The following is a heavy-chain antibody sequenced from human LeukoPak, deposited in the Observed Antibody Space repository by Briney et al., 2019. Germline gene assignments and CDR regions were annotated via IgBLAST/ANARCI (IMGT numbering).Heavy chain of an antibody. CDR1: GFTFSSYS. Sequence: GGSLRLSCAASGFTFSSYSMNWVRQAPGKGLEWVSSISSSSSYIYYADSVKGRFTISRDNAKNSLYLQMNSLRAEDTAVYYCARDYEPTTVTPLDYWGQGTLVTVSS. CDR3: ARDYEPTTVTPLDY. CDR2: ISSSSSYI. D-gene: IGHD4-17*01. J-gene: IGHJ4*02. V-gene: IGHV3-21*01.